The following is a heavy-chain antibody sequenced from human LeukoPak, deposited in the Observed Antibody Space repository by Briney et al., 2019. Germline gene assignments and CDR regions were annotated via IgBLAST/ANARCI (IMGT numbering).Heavy chain of an antibody. J-gene: IGHJ3*02. V-gene: IGHV3-30*04. CDR2: ISYDGSNK. CDR1: GFTFSSYA. D-gene: IGHD4-17*01. CDR3: ARDYGVI. Sequence: GRSLRLSCAASGFTFSSYAMHWVRQAPGKGLEWVAVISYDGSNKYYADSVKGRFTISRDNSKNTLYLQMNSLRAEDTAVYYCARDYGVIWGQGTMVIVSS.